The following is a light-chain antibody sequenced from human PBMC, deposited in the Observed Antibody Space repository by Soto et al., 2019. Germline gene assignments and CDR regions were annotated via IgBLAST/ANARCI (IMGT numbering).Light chain of an antibody. J-gene: IGKJ2*01. V-gene: IGKV2D-29*01. CDR3: MKSSQITNT. Sequence: EIVLTQTPLSLSVTPGLPASISCKSSESLADWGGSNFLYWYLQRPGQPPKLLMYEVSHRFSGVPDRFSGSGSGTDFTLKISRVDADDAGIYYGMKSSQITNTFGQGTKLEIK. CDR2: EVS. CDR1: ESLADWGGSNF.